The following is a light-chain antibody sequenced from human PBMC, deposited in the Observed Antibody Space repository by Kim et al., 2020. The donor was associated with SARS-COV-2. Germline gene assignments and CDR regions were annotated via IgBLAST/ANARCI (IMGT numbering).Light chain of an antibody. Sequence: DIVLTQFPGTLSLSPGERATLCCRASQSVSTSYLAWYQHKPGQAPRILIFGASTRAPGTPDRFSGSGSGTDFTLTISRLEPEDSAVYYCQQYATSPQTFGQGTKLEI. J-gene: IGKJ2*01. CDR2: GAS. CDR1: QSVSTSY. V-gene: IGKV3-20*01. CDR3: QQYATSPQT.